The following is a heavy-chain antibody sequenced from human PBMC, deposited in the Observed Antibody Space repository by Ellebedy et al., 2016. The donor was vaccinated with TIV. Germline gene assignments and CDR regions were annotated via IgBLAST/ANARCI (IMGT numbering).Heavy chain of an antibody. CDR3: ARATLSMVRGVIGYFDY. V-gene: IGHV4-59*01. D-gene: IGHD3-10*01. CDR2: IYYSGST. J-gene: IGHJ4*02. CDR1: GGSISSYY. Sequence: GSLRLSCTVSGGSISSYYWSWIRQPPGKGLEWIGYIYYSGSTNYNPSLKSRVTISVDTSKNQFSLKLSSVTAADTAVYYCARATLSMVRGVIGYFDYWGQGTLVTVSS.